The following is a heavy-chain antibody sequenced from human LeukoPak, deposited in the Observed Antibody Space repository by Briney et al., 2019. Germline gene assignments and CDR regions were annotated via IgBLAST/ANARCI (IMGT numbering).Heavy chain of an antibody. V-gene: IGHV3-48*04. Sequence: GGSLRLSCAASGFTFDDYGMSWVRQAPGKGLEWVSSISSSSSTIYYADSVKGRFTISRDNAKNSLYLQMNSLRAEDTAVYYCARDLGIAVAGTLDYWGQGTLVTVSS. CDR1: GFTFDDYG. D-gene: IGHD6-19*01. CDR3: ARDLGIAVAGTLDY. CDR2: ISSSSSTI. J-gene: IGHJ4*02.